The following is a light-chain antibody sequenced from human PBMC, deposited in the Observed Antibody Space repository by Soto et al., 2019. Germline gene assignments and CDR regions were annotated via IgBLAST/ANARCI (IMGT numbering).Light chain of an antibody. J-gene: IGLJ2*01. Sequence: QSVLTQPPSVSAAPGQKVTISCSGSSSNIGNEYVSWYQQLPGTAPKLLIYDNNQRPSGIPDRFSGSKSGTSATLGITGLQTGDEAEYYCGTWDGSLRAVVFGGGTKLTVL. CDR1: SSNIGNEY. CDR3: GTWDGSLRAVV. CDR2: DNN. V-gene: IGLV1-51*01.